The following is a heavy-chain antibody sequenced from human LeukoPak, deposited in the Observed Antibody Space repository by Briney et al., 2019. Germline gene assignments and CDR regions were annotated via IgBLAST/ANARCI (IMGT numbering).Heavy chain of an antibody. J-gene: IGHJ4*02. V-gene: IGHV1-69*04. CDR3: AREVYIAAAQYGF. CDR2: IIPILGIA. Sequence: SVKVSCKASGGTFSSYAISWVRQAPGQGLEWMGRIIPILGIANYAQKFQGRVTITADKSTSTAYMELSSLRSEDTAVYYCAREVYIAAAQYGFWGQGTLVTVSS. D-gene: IGHD6-13*01. CDR1: GGTFSSYA.